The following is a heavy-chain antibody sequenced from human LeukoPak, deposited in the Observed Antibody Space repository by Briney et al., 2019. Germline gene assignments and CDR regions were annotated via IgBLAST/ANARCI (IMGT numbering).Heavy chain of an antibody. Sequence: ASVKVSCKASGYTFTSYGISWVRQAPGQGLGWMGWISAYNGNTNYAQKLQGRVTMTTDTSTSTAYMELRSLRSDDTAVYYCARGAYYDFWSGYYTGENPDYWGQGTLVTVSS. V-gene: IGHV1-18*01. CDR3: ARGAYYDFWSGYYTGENPDY. CDR2: ISAYNGNT. D-gene: IGHD3-3*01. J-gene: IGHJ4*02. CDR1: GYTFTSYG.